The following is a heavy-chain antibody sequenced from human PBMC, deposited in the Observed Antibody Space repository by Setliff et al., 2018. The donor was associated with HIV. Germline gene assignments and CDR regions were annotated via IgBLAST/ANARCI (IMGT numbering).Heavy chain of an antibody. J-gene: IGHJ3*02. V-gene: IGHV4-4*08. D-gene: IGHD2-15*01. CDR1: GGPMSGYY. Sequence: SETLSLPCTVSGGPMSGYYWSWLRQSPVKGLEWIGYIYSSGTTNYNPSFKSRVSISLDTSRSQFSLMLSSVTAADTAIYYCAKYWRASGTYVFDIWGRGTMVTVSS. CDR2: IYSSGTT. CDR3: AKYWRASGTYVFDI.